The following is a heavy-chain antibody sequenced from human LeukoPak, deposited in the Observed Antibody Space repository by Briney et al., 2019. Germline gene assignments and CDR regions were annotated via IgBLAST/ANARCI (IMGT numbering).Heavy chain of an antibody. CDR3: ARAAYNAADY. D-gene: IGHD5-24*01. V-gene: IGHV3-48*02. Sequence: GRSLRLSCAASEFSFSRYSMHWVRQAPGKGLEWVSYISSSSGTIYYADSVKGRFTISRDNAKNSLYLQMNSLRDEDTAVYYCARAAYNAADYWGQGTLVTVSS. CDR2: ISSSSGTI. CDR1: EFSFSRYS. J-gene: IGHJ4*02.